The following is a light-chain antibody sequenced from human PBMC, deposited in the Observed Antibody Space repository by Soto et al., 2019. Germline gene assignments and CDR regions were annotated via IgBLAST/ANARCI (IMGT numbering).Light chain of an antibody. J-gene: IGKJ4*01. V-gene: IGKV3-20*01. CDR3: QQSRYTPLS. Sequence: EIVLTQSPGTLSLSPGERATLSCRASQSVTSTYLAWYQQKPGQAPSLLIYGASSRATGIPDRFSGSGSGTDFTLTFSRLDPEDFAVYYCQQSRYTPLSFGGGTKVDIK. CDR1: QSVTSTY. CDR2: GAS.